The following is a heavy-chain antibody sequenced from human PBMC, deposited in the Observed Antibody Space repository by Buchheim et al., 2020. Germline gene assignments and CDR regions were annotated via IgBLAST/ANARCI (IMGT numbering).Heavy chain of an antibody. CDR3: AKDLRPDTY. V-gene: IGHV3-23*01. CDR2: ISSSGDST. Sequence: EVQLLESGGGLVQPGESLRLSCAASGFIFSNYVMGWVRQAPGEGLEWVSTISSSGDSTFYVDFVKGRFAISRDNSKNTLYLQMNSLRAEDTAVYYCAKDLRPDTYWGQGTL. D-gene: IGHD3-9*01. J-gene: IGHJ4*02. CDR1: GFIFSNYV.